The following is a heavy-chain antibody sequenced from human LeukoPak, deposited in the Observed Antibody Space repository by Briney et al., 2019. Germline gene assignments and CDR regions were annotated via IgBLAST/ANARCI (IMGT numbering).Heavy chain of an antibody. V-gene: IGHV4-59*08. D-gene: IGHD1-26*01. Sequence: SETLSLTCTVSGGSISSSYWSWIRQPPGKGLEWIGIIFYSGSTNYNPSLKSRVTISVDTSKNQFSLKLSSVTAADTAVYYCARHWSGSYRSYGFDYWGQGTLVTVSS. CDR2: IFYSGST. J-gene: IGHJ4*02. CDR1: GGSISSSY. CDR3: ARHWSGSYRSYGFDY.